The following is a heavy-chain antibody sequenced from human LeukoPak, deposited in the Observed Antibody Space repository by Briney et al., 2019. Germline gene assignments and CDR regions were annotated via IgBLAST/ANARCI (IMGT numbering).Heavy chain of an antibody. J-gene: IGHJ4*02. V-gene: IGHV3-33*01. CDR3: ARDQGTRGGWPAVGRMGYFDY. CDR2: IWYDGSNK. D-gene: IGHD6-19*01. CDR1: GFIFSSSG. Sequence: GGSLRLSCAASGFIFSSSGMHWVRQTPGKGLEWVGIIWYDGSNKYYADSVKGRFTISRDNAKNTVYLQMNSLRVEDTAVYYCARDQGTRGGWPAVGRMGYFDYWGQGTQVTVSS.